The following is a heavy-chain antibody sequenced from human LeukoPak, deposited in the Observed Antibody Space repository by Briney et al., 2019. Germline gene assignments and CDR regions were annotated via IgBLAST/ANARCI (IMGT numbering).Heavy chain of an antibody. Sequence: QPGGSLRLSCVASGFTFSSYGMTWVRQAPGKGLEWVAVISYDGSNKYYADSVKGRFTISRDNSKNTLYLQMNSLRAEDTAVYYCAKSGENVLRFLEWLLSDWFDPWGQGTLVTVSS. D-gene: IGHD3-3*01. J-gene: IGHJ5*02. CDR2: ISYDGSNK. CDR1: GFTFSSYG. CDR3: AKSGENVLRFLEWLLSDWFDP. V-gene: IGHV3-30*18.